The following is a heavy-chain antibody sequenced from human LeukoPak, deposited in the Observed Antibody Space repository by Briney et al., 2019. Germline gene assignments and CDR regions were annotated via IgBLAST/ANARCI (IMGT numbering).Heavy chain of an antibody. J-gene: IGHJ4*02. Sequence: GGSLRLSCAASGFTFSNYNMNWVRQAPGKGLEWDSSISTSSNYRYYADSGKGRFTISRDNAKDSLYLQMNSLRAEDTAVYYCARDVRVEPVAGFDYWGQGTLVTVSS. CDR1: GFTFSNYN. CDR3: ARDVRVEPVAGFDY. D-gene: IGHD6-19*01. CDR2: ISTSSNYR. V-gene: IGHV3-21*01.